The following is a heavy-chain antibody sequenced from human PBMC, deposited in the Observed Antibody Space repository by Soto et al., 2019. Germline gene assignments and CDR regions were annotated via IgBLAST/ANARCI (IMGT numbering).Heavy chain of an antibody. D-gene: IGHD3-22*01. J-gene: IGHJ4*02. V-gene: IGHV4-38-2*01. CDR2: IYHSGST. CDR1: GYSISSGYY. CDR3: ARGLTMIVVVPFDY. Sequence: ASETLSLTCAVSGYSISSGYYWGWIRQPPGKGLEWIGSIYHSGSTYYNPSLKSRVTISVDTSKNQFSLKLSSVTAADTAVYYCARGLTMIVVVPFDYWGQGTLVTVSS.